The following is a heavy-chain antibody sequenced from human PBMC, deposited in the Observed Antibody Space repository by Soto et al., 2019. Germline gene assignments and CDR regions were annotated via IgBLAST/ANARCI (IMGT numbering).Heavy chain of an antibody. CDR2: IKQDGSQK. D-gene: IGHD5-12*01. Sequence: EVQLVESGGGLVQPGGSLRLSCAASGFNISNYWMTWVRQAPGKGLEWVANIKQDGSQKYYVGSVKGRFTISRDNAKNSLYLQMDTLSAEDTAGYHWARESGYRDFDYWAQGTLVTVSS. J-gene: IGHJ4*02. CDR3: ARESGYRDFDY. CDR1: GFNISNYW. V-gene: IGHV3-7*01.